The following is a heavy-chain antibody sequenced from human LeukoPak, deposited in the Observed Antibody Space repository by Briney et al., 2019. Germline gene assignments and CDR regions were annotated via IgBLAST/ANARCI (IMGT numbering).Heavy chain of an antibody. V-gene: IGHV3-33*01. Sequence: GGSLRLSCAASGFTFSGYGMHWVRQAPGKGLEWVAIIWYDGSNKYYAESVKGRFTISRDNSKNTLYLQMNSLRAEDTAVYYCARISCSGGSCRSYSYYGMDVWGQGTTVTVS. CDR1: GFTFSGYG. CDR3: ARISCSGGSCRSYSYYGMDV. J-gene: IGHJ6*02. D-gene: IGHD2-15*01. CDR2: IWYDGSNK.